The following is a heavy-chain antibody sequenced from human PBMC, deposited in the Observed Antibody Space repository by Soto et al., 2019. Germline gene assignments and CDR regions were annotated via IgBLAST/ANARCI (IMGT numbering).Heavy chain of an antibody. CDR1: DFTLSNAR. J-gene: IGHJ5*02. CDR2: VKTKSEGDTT. V-gene: IGHV3-15*07. D-gene: IGHD6-19*01. Sequence: EVHLVESGGGLVKPGGSLRLSCAASDFTLSNARMNWVRQGPGKGLEWVARVKTKSEGDTTDYAAAVKGRFIISRDDSENDLYRHMHSPKNEYTGDYACTAGTSYSCGWSHNHWGQGSLVTVYS. CDR3: TAGTSYSCGWSHNH.